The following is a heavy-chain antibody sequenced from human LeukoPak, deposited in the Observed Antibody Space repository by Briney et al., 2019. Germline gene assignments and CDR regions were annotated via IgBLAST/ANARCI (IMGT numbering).Heavy chain of an antibody. Sequence: GGSLRLSCAASGFPFTDYYMGWIRQAPGRGLEWLSYISGSGTTIFYADSVKGRFTISRDNAKNSVDLQMNSLRAEDTAAYYCGRDFGLVGTKRSFDLWGQGTMVTVSS. V-gene: IGHV3-11*01. D-gene: IGHD1-7*01. CDR3: GRDFGLVGTKRSFDL. CDR1: GFPFTDYY. CDR2: ISGSGTTI. J-gene: IGHJ3*01.